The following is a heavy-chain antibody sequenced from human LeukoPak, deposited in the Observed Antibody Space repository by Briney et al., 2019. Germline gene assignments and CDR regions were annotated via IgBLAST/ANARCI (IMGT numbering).Heavy chain of an antibody. D-gene: IGHD2-15*01. CDR2: IYHSGST. J-gene: IGHJ4*02. V-gene: IGHV4-4*02. CDR1: GGSISSSNW. Sequence: PSETLSLTCAVSGGSISSSNWWSWVRQPPGKGLEWIGEIYHSGSTNYNPSLKSRVTISVDKSKNQFSLKLSSVTAADTAVYYCASLGDCSGGSCYDNPFDCWGQGTLVTVSS. CDR3: ASLGDCSGGSCYDNPFDC.